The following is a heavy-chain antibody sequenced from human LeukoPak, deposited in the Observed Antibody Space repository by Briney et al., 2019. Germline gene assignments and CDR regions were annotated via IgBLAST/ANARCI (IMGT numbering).Heavy chain of an antibody. CDR1: GFSFSSYG. CDR3: ATYRQVMLPFEA. Sequence: EGSLRLSCAASGFSFSSYGMHWARQAPGKGLEWVAFIRYDGRNEYYADSVKGRFTISRDNSKSTLSPQMNSLRAEDTAIYYCATYRQVMLPFEAWGQGTLVTVSS. V-gene: IGHV3-30*02. CDR2: IRYDGRNE. J-gene: IGHJ5*02. D-gene: IGHD5-18*01.